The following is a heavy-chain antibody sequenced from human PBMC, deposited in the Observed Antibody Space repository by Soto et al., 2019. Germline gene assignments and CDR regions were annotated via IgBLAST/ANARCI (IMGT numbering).Heavy chain of an antibody. D-gene: IGHD1-26*01. CDR2: IYDSGST. CDR1: GGSISSGGCY. V-gene: IGHV4-31*03. Sequence: SETLSLTCTVSGGSISSGGCYWSWIRQHPGKGLEWIGYIYDSGSTSYNPSLKSRVTIAVDTSKSQCSLHLNSVTTADTAVYYCAFSGNALAVTTFDYWGQGIQDTVSS. CDR3: AFSGNALAVTTFDY. J-gene: IGHJ4*02.